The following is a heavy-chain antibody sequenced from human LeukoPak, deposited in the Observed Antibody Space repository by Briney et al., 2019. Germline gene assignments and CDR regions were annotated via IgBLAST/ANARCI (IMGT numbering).Heavy chain of an antibody. Sequence: GGSLRLSCAASGFTFSSYAMSWVRQAPGKGLEWVSAISGSGGSTYYADSVKGRFTISRDIAKNTLYLQMNSLRAEDTGVYYCAKDWYLFDYWGQGTLVTVSS. CDR1: GFTFSSYA. D-gene: IGHD6-13*01. V-gene: IGHV3-23*01. CDR2: ISGSGGST. J-gene: IGHJ4*02. CDR3: AKDWYLFDY.